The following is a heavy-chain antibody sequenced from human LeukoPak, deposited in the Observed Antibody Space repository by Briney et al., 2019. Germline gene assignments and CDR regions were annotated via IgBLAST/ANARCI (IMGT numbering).Heavy chain of an antibody. V-gene: IGHV4-59*01. J-gene: IGHJ4*02. D-gene: IGHD6-13*01. Sequence: SETLSLTCIVSGGSISSYYWSWIRQPPGKGLEWIGYIYYSGSTSYNPSLKSRVTISVDTSKNQFSLKLSSVTAADTAVYYCARGLMMAVAGRGEFHYWGQGTLVTVSS. CDR2: IYYSGST. CDR1: GGSISSYY. CDR3: ARGLMMAVAGRGEFHY.